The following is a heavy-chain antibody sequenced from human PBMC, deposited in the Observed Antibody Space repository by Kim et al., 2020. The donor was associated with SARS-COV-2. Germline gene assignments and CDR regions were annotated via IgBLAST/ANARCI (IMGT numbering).Heavy chain of an antibody. Sequence: SETLSLTCTVSGGSISSSSYYWGWIRQPPGKGLEWIGSIYYSGSTYYNPSLKSRVTISVDTSKNQFSLKLSSVTAADTAVYYCATGQMQGTYQPTPYYFDYWGQGTLVTVSS. CDR1: GGSISSSSYY. J-gene: IGHJ4*02. CDR3: ATGQMQGTYQPTPYYFDY. D-gene: IGHD2-2*01. CDR2: IYYSGST. V-gene: IGHV4-39*01.